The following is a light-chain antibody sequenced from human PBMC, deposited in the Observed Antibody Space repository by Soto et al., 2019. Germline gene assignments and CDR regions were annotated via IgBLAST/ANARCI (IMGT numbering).Light chain of an antibody. V-gene: IGLV1-47*01. J-gene: IGLJ2*01. Sequence: QSLLTQPPSASGTPGQTVTISCSGRNSNIGSNYVYWYQQLPGTAPRLLMYRADQRPSGVPDRFSGSKSGTSASLAISGLRSEDEADYYCAAWDDTLSGLVFGGGTKLTVL. CDR1: NSNIGSNY. CDR2: RAD. CDR3: AAWDDTLSGLV.